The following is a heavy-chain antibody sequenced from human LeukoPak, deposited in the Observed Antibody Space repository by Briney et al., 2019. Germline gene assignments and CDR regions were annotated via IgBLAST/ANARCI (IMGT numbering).Heavy chain of an antibody. D-gene: IGHD3-3*01. Sequence: GGFLRLSCLASGFSFSSYSMNWVRQAPGKGLEWVSYISSSDSFIYYADSVKGRFTISRDNAKNSLYLQMNSLRAEDTAVYYCARDGPMESVTIFGVVTENWFDPWGQGTLVTVSS. CDR3: ARDGPMESVTIFGVVTENWFDP. V-gene: IGHV3-21*01. CDR2: ISSSDSFI. CDR1: GFSFSSYS. J-gene: IGHJ5*02.